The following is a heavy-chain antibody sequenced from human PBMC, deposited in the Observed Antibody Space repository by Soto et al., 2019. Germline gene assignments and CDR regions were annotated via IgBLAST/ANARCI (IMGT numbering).Heavy chain of an antibody. CDR1: GFTFSSYG. J-gene: IGHJ4*02. V-gene: IGHV3-30*18. CDR3: ANPTENFDWDYYFDY. Sequence: GGSLRLSCAASGFTFSSYGMHWVRQAPGKGLEWVAVISYDGGNKYYADSVKGRFTISRDNSKNTLYLQMNSLSAEDTAVYYCANPTENFDWDYYFDYWGQGIRVSVAS. D-gene: IGHD3-9*01. CDR2: ISYDGGNK.